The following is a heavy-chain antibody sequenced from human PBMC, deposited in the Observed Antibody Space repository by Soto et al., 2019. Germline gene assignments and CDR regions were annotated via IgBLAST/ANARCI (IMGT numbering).Heavy chain of an antibody. J-gene: IGHJ4*02. Sequence: SETLSLTCAVYGGSFSGYYWSWIRQPPGKGLEWIGEINHSGSTNYNPSLKSRVTISVDTSKNQFSLKLSSVTAADTAVYYCARGRDIVVVPAAMEQTYFFDYWGQGTLVTGS. V-gene: IGHV4-34*01. D-gene: IGHD2-2*01. CDR1: GGSFSGYY. CDR3: ARGRDIVVVPAAMEQTYFFDY. CDR2: INHSGST.